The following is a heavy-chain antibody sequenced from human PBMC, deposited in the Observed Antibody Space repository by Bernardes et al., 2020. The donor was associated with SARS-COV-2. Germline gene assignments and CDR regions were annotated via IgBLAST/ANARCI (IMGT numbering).Heavy chain of an antibody. CDR2: IFAGDSET. D-gene: IGHD3-16*01. CDR3: VRPKNAPLGDGFDY. CDR1: GYKFHNYW. Sequence: GESLKISCQGSGYKFHNYWLGWVRQMPGEGLEWLGSIFAGDSETKYSPSLEGQVTISADTSISTVYLQWNSLKTSDTAMYYCVRPKNAPLGDGFDYWGQGTRVIV. V-gene: IGHV5-51*01. J-gene: IGHJ4*02.